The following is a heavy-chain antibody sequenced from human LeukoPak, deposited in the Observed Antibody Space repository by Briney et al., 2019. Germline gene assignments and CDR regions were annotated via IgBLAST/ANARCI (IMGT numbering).Heavy chain of an antibody. CDR2: IYSDETT. D-gene: IGHD6-13*01. CDR1: GLTVSGNY. CDR3: ARRITTSGLYYFDL. V-gene: IGHV3-66*04. J-gene: IGHJ4*02. Sequence: PGGSLRLSCAASGLTVSGNYMSWVRQAPGKGLEWVSIIYSDETTAYPDSVKGRFTISRDNSKNMLYLQMKSLRAEDTAVYYCARRITTSGLYYFDLWGQGTLVTVSS.